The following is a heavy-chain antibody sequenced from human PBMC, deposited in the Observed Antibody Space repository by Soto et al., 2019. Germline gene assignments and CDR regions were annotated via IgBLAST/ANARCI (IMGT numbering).Heavy chain of an antibody. V-gene: IGHV3-11*01. Sequence: QAQLVESGGGLVKPGGSLRLSCAASGFTFSDYHMSWIRQAPGKGLEWVSYISETGNTKYYADSVKGRFTISRDNAKKSLYLLMNSLRAEDTAVYYCARDNFHSYYGMDVWGQGTTVAVSS. CDR3: ARDNFHSYYGMDV. CDR2: ISETGNTK. D-gene: IGHD1-20*01. J-gene: IGHJ6*02. CDR1: GFTFSDYH.